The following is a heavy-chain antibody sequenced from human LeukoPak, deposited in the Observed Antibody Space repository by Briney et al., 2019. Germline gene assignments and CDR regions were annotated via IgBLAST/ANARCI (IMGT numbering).Heavy chain of an antibody. Sequence: GASVKVSCKASGYTFTDYYLSWVRQAPGQGLEWMGWINPNSGGTNYAQRFQGRVTMTGDTSISTAYMELRSLRSDDTAVYYCARAITTITMTPGYWGQGTLVTVSS. D-gene: IGHD3-22*01. V-gene: IGHV1-2*02. CDR1: GYTFTDYY. CDR2: INPNSGGT. CDR3: ARAITTITMTPGY. J-gene: IGHJ4*02.